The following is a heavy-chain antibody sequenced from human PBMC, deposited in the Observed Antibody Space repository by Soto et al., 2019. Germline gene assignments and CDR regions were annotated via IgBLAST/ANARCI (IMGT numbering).Heavy chain of an antibody. J-gene: IGHJ6*02. CDR1: GDSINIYY. D-gene: IGHD3-3*01. V-gene: IGHV4-4*07. CDR3: ARELMTYYDFWSGSNPAGMDV. Sequence: SETLSLTCTVSGDSINIYYWSWIRHPAGKGLEWIGRIYTSGSTNYNPSLKSRVTMSVDTSKNQFSLKLNSVTAADTAVYYCARELMTYYDFWSGSNPAGMDVWGQGTTVTVSS. CDR2: IYTSGST.